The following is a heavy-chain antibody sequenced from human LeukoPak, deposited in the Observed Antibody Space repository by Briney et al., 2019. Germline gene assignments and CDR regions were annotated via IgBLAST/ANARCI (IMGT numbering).Heavy chain of an antibody. J-gene: IGHJ6*02. CDR2: ISYDGSNK. Sequence: GGSLRLSCAASGFTFSSYGMHWVRQAPGKGLEWVAVISYDGSNKYYADSVKGRFTISRDNSKNKLYLQMNSLRAEDTAVYYCAKDGSAYYDFWSGYSTGYYYYGMDVWGQGTTVTVSS. CDR3: AKDGSAYYDFWSGYSTGYYYYGMDV. V-gene: IGHV3-30*18. D-gene: IGHD3-3*01. CDR1: GFTFSSYG.